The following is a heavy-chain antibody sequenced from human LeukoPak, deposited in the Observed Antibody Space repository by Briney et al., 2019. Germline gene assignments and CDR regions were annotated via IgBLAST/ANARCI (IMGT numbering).Heavy chain of an antibody. V-gene: IGHV2-5*01. CDR2: IYWNDDN. D-gene: IGHD4-17*01. Sequence: SGPTLVKPTQTLTLTCTFSGFSLTTSGVGVGWIRQPPGKALEWLALIYWNDDNRYSPSLKSRLTITKDTSKNQVVLTMTNMDPVDTATYYCAHYGDYRFMYYFDLWGQGTLVSVSS. CDR1: GFSLTTSGVG. CDR3: AHYGDYRFMYYFDL. J-gene: IGHJ4*02.